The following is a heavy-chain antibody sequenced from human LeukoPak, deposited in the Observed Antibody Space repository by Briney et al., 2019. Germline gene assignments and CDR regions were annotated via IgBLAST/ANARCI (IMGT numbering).Heavy chain of an antibody. D-gene: IGHD6-19*01. CDR1: RYTLTSHA. V-gene: IGHV3-23*01. CDR2: IRGRGGSI. J-gene: IGHJ4*02. Sequence: GGSLRHSCVLPRYTLTSHAISSVRQAPGKRMQWASDIRGRGGSIFYVDSVRGRFTISRDNSKNTLYLQMNSLRAEDTAVYYCAKAAAARGGYRSGLYSPFDYWGQGTLVTVSS. CDR3: AKAAAARGGYRSGLYSPFDY.